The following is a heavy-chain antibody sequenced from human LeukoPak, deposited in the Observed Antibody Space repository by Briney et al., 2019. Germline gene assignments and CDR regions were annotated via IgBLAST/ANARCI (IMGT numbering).Heavy chain of an antibody. Sequence: SETLSLTCTVSGGSISSSNYYWGWIRQPPGKGLEWIGNIYHSGNTYYNPSLKSRVTISVDTSKNQFSLRLSSVTAADTAVYYCARAGGSRPFDYWGQGTLVTVSS. CDR2: IYHSGNT. CDR3: ARAGGSRPFDY. CDR1: GGSISSSNYY. J-gene: IGHJ4*02. D-gene: IGHD3-16*01. V-gene: IGHV4-39*07.